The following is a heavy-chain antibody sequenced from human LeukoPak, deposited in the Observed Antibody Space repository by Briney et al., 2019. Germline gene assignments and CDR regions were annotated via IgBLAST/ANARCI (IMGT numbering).Heavy chain of an antibody. D-gene: IGHD3-16*01. Sequence: GASVKVFCEASGYTFSDYVIHWVRQAPGQGLECMGWINPKSGGTNYVQKFQGRVTMTRDTSINTVYMELSSLNSDDTAMYYCARDVMMGDDQGWFDHWGQGTLVTVCS. J-gene: IGHJ5*02. CDR3: ARDVMMGDDQGWFDH. CDR1: GYTFSDYV. V-gene: IGHV1-2*02. CDR2: INPKSGGT.